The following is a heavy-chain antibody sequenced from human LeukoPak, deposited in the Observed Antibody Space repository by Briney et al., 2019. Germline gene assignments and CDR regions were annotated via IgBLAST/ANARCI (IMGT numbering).Heavy chain of an antibody. Sequence: GGSLRLSCAVSGFTFSSYWMSWVRQAPGKGLEWVTNIKQGGGEIYYVDSVKGRFSISRDDAKNSLYLQMNNLRAEDTAVYYCARVGLDILTGYFYYYYMDVWGKGTTVTVSS. CDR2: IKQGGGEI. CDR3: ARVGLDILTGYFYYYYMDV. D-gene: IGHD3-9*01. J-gene: IGHJ6*03. V-gene: IGHV3-7*01. CDR1: GFTFSSYW.